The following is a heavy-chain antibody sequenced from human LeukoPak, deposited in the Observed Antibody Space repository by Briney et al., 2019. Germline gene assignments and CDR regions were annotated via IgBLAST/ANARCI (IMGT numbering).Heavy chain of an antibody. Sequence: ASVKVSCKASGYTFTNFGISWVRQAPGQGLEWVGWISPNSGDTHYVQKFQDRVTMTTDTSTSTAYMELRSLRSDDTAIYFCARGASRALQFLEHLLVYWGQGTLVTVSS. CDR2: ISPNSGDT. V-gene: IGHV1-18*01. J-gene: IGHJ4*02. CDR1: GYTFTNFG. D-gene: IGHD3-3*01. CDR3: ARGASRALQFLEHLLVY.